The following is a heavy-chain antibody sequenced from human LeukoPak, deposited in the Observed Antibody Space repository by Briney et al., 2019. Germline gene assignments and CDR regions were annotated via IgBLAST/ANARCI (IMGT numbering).Heavy chain of an antibody. J-gene: IGHJ6*03. D-gene: IGHD4-17*01. CDR1: GGTFSSYA. CDR3: ARVYGDYIYLYYYYYYMDV. CDR2: IIPIFGTA. V-gene: IGHV1-69*05. Sequence: GSSVKVSCKASGGTFSSYAISWVRQAPGQGLEWMGGIIPIFGTANYAQKLQGRVTMTTDTSTSTAYMELRSLRSDDTAVYYCARVYGDYIYLYYYYYYMDVWGKGTTVTVSS.